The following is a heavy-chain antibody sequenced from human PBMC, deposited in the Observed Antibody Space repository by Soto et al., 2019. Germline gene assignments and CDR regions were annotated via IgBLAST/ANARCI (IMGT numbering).Heavy chain of an antibody. Sequence: EVQLVESGGGLVQPGGSLRLSCAASGFTFSSYWMSWVRQAPGKGLEWVANIKQDGSEKYYVDSVKGRFTISRDNVKNSLYLQMNSLRAEDTAVYYWARVLRRDYDFWSGPCDYWGQGNLVTVSS. CDR3: ARVLRRDYDFWSGPCDY. CDR1: GFTFSSYW. V-gene: IGHV3-7*03. J-gene: IGHJ4*02. CDR2: IKQDGSEK. D-gene: IGHD3-3*01.